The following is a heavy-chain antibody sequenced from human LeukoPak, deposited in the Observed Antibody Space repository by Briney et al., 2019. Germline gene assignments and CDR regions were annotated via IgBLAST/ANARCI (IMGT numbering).Heavy chain of an antibody. J-gene: IGHJ6*02. CDR3: ARGSSLDYGDYKGMDV. D-gene: IGHD4-17*01. Sequence: SVKVSCKASGGTSSSYAISWVRQAPGQGLEWMGRIIPILGIANYAQKFQGRVTITADKSTSTAYMELSSLRSEDTAVYYCARGSSLDYGDYKGMDVWGQGTTVTVSS. CDR1: GGTSSSYA. V-gene: IGHV1-69*04. CDR2: IIPILGIA.